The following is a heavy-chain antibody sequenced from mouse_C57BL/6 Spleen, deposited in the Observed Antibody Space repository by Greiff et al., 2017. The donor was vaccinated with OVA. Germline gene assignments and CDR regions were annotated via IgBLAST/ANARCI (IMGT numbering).Heavy chain of an antibody. J-gene: IGHJ1*03. CDR3: ARGAFYQGYFDV. V-gene: IGHV1-22*01. CDR2: INPNNGGT. CDR1: GYTFTDYN. D-gene: IGHD2-1*01. Sequence: VQLQQSGPELVKPGASVKMSYKASGYTFTDYNMHWVKQSHGKSLEWIGYINPNNGGTSYNQKFKGKATLTVNKSSSTAYMELRSLTSEDSAVYYCARGAFYQGYFDVWGTGTTVTVSS.